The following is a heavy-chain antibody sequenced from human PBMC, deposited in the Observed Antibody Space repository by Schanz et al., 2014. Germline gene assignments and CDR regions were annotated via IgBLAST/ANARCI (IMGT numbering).Heavy chain of an antibody. CDR1: GFTVNNYA. J-gene: IGHJ4*02. CDR2: ITRQGTT. CDR3: AKDHPSSGWPAFDV. Sequence: EVQLVESGGGLVQPGGSLKLSCAASGFTVNNYAMNWVRQAPGRGLEWVSGITRQGTTYYADFVKGRFSISRDLSSNTLYLQMNSQRADDSAIYYCAKDHPSSGWPAFDVWGQGTQVTVSS. V-gene: IGHV3-23*04. D-gene: IGHD6-19*01.